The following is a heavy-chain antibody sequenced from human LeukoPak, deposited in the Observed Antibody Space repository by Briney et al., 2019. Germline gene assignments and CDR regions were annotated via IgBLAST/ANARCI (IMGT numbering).Heavy chain of an antibody. V-gene: IGHV4-38-2*01. D-gene: IGHD3-10*01. Sequence: PSQTLSLTCAVSGVSISSGYYWGWIRQPPGKGLEWIGSIYHSGSTYYNPSLKSRVTISVDTSKNQFSLKLSSVTAADTAVYYCARVLGVVTDAFDIWGQGTMVTVSS. CDR3: ARVLGVVTDAFDI. CDR1: GVSISSGYY. J-gene: IGHJ3*02. CDR2: IYHSGST.